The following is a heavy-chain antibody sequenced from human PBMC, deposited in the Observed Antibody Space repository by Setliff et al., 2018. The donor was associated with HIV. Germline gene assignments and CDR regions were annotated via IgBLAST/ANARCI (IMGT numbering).Heavy chain of an antibody. Sequence: WASVKVSCKASGDTLNSHAISWVRQAPGQGLEWMGGIIPIFGTPNYAQKFKGRLTITADESTSTVYMELSSLRSEDTAVYYCARDSRDIVVVIAPEPEPYYYYGMDVWGEGTTVTVSS. J-gene: IGHJ6*04. D-gene: IGHD2-15*01. CDR1: GDTLNSHA. CDR3: ARDSRDIVVVIAPEPEPYYYYGMDV. V-gene: IGHV1-69*13. CDR2: IIPIFGTP.